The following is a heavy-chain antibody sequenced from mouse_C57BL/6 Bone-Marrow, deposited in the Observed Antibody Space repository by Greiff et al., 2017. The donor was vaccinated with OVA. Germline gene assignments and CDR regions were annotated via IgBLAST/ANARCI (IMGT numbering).Heavy chain of an antibody. J-gene: IGHJ4*01. CDR3: ARGRLTTVVGAMDD. Sequence: VQLQQSGAELARPGASVKLSCKASGYTFTSYGISWVKQRTGQGLEWIGEIYPRSGNTYYNEKFKGKATLTADKSSSTAYMELRSLTSEDSAVYFCARGRLTTVVGAMDDWGQGTSVTVSS. CDR1: GYTFTSYG. V-gene: IGHV1-81*01. CDR2: IYPRSGNT. D-gene: IGHD1-1*01.